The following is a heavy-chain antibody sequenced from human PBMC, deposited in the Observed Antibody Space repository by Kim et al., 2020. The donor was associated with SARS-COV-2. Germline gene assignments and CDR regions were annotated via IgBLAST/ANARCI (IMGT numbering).Heavy chain of an antibody. CDR3: AACGDS. Sequence: SETLSRTCTGSGFSIITYYWRCIRQPPGKGLEWIAYISSSVGTNYNPSLRHRVTITLSMAKNQYSLKLNSVTAADQPVYYCAACGDS. CDR1: GFSIITYY. V-gene: IGHV4-59*03. CDR2: ISSSVGT. J-gene: IGHJ5*01.